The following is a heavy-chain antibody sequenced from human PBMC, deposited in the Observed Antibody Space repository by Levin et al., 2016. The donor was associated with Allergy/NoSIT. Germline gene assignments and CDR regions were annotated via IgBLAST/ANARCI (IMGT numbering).Heavy chain of an antibody. CDR3: ASNTPTRKGAFDI. V-gene: IGHV4-59*01. D-gene: IGHD5-18*01. J-gene: IGHJ3*02. Sequence: WIRQPPGKGLEWIGYIYYSGSTNYNPSLKSRVTISVDTSKNQFSLKLSSVTAADTAVYYCASNTPTRKGAFDIWGQGTMVTVSS. CDR2: IYYSGST.